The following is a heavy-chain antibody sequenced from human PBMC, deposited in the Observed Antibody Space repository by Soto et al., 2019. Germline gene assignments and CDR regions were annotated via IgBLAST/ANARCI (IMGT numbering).Heavy chain of an antibody. J-gene: IGHJ4*02. Sequence: CLRLPWAACGVSFRRSAVHVVRQAPGKGLEWVAVISYDGSNKFYADSVKGRLTISRDNFRNILYLQINSLRAEDTAVYYCAEDFNSWNYFDYWGQGTLVTVCS. CDR1: GVSFRRSA. V-gene: IGHV3-30*18. CDR3: AEDFNSWNYFDY. D-gene: IGHD1-20*01. CDR2: ISYDGSNK.